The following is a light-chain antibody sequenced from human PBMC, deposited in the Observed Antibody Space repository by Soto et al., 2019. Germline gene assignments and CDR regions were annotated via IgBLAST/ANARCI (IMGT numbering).Light chain of an antibody. Sequence: DIQMTQSPSSLSASLGDRVTITCRASQGISSYLNCYQQKPGKAPKLLIYAASSLQSGVPSRFSGSGSGTDFTPTISSLQPEDFATYYCQQSYSTPRTFGQGTKVDIK. CDR1: QGISSY. V-gene: IGKV1-39*01. J-gene: IGKJ1*01. CDR2: AAS. CDR3: QQSYSTPRT.